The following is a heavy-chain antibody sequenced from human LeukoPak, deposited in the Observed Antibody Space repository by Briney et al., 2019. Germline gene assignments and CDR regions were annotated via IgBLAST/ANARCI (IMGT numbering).Heavy chain of an antibody. J-gene: IGHJ4*01. CDR2: ITSDGSTT. V-gene: IGHV3-74*01. CDR3: AGDYIWGRLF. Sequence: GGSLRLSCVGSGFSLSDYWMHWVRQTPGKGLMWVSRITSDGSTTWYADSVKGRFTVSRDNAKSTLFLGMNSLRDEDTAVYYCAGDYIWGRLFWGQGTLVTVSS. CDR1: GFSLSDYW. D-gene: IGHD3-16*01.